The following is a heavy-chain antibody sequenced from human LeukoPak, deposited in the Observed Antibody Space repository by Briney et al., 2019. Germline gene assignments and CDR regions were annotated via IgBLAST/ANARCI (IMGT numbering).Heavy chain of an antibody. CDR1: GGSISSSSYY. V-gene: IGHV4-61*02. J-gene: IGHJ5*02. CDR3: ARGRYYYGSGSWFDP. Sequence: SETLSLPCTVSGGSISSSSYYWRWIRQPAGTGVEWNERIYTSGSSNYNPSLKSRVTMSVDTSKNQSSLKPSSVPAADTAVYYCARGRYYYGSGSWFDPWGQGTLVTVSS. D-gene: IGHD3-10*01. CDR2: IYTSGSS.